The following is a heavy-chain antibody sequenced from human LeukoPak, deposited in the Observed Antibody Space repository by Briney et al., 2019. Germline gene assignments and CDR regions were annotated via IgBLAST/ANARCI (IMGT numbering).Heavy chain of an antibody. D-gene: IGHD5-18*01. Sequence: ASVKVSCKASGYIFTGYYMHWVRQAPGQGLEWMGWINPNSGGTNYAQKLQGRVTMTTDTSTSTAYMELRSLRSDDTAVYYCARDTIQLWVQGNSFDYWGQGTLVTVSS. CDR1: GYIFTGYY. V-gene: IGHV1-2*02. CDR3: ARDTIQLWVQGNSFDY. CDR2: INPNSGGT. J-gene: IGHJ4*02.